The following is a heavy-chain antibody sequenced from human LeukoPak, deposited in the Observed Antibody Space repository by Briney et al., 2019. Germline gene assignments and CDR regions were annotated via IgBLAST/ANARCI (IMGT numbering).Heavy chain of an antibody. CDR1: GFTFSSYS. Sequence: GGSLRLSCAASGFTFSSYSMNWVRQAPGKGLEWVSSISSSSSYIYYADSVKGRFTISRDNAKNSLYLQMNSLRAEDTAVYYCARVIAVVRGGGLSYYYAMDVWGQGTTVTVSS. CDR3: ARVIAVVRGGGLSYYYAMDV. V-gene: IGHV3-21*01. J-gene: IGHJ6*02. D-gene: IGHD3-10*01. CDR2: ISSSSSYI.